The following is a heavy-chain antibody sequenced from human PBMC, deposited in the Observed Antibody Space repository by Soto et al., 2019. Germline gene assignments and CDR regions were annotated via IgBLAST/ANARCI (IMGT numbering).Heavy chain of an antibody. J-gene: IGHJ6*02. CDR3: ARVRHQMTTVVYYGMDV. CDR1: GFVFSDYG. D-gene: IGHD4-17*01. V-gene: IGHV3-30*03. CDR2: ITNDGNNE. Sequence: TGGSLRLSCAASGFVFSDYGMHWVRQAPGKGLEWVALITNDGNNEYYRESVKGRFTISRDNSKNTLYLQMNSLRAEDTAVYYCARVRHQMTTVVYYGMDVWGQGTTVTVSS.